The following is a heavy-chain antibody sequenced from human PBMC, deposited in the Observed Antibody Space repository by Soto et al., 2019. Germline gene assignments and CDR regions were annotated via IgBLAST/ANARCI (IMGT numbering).Heavy chain of an antibody. D-gene: IGHD1-26*01. Sequence: EVQLVESGGGLVQPGGSLRLSCAASGFTVSSNYMSWVRQAPGKGLEWVSVIYSGGSTYYADSVKGRFTISRDNSKNTLYLQMNSLRAADTAVYYCARGNSGNYLLDYWGQGTLVTVSS. CDR2: IYSGGST. CDR1: GFTVSSNY. J-gene: IGHJ4*02. V-gene: IGHV3-66*01. CDR3: ARGNSGNYLLDY.